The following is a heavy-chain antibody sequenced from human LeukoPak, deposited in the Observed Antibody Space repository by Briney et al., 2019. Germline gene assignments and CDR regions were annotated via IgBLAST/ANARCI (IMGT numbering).Heavy chain of an antibody. CDR2: ISSSGSTI. Sequence: GGSLRLSCAASGFAFSDYYMSWIRQAPGKGLEWVSYISSSGSTIYYADSVKGRFTISRDNAKNSLYLQMNSLRAEDTAVYYCARSQYVVAADYWGQGTLVTVSS. J-gene: IGHJ4*02. V-gene: IGHV3-11*01. D-gene: IGHD2-15*01. CDR1: GFAFSDYY. CDR3: ARSQYVVAADY.